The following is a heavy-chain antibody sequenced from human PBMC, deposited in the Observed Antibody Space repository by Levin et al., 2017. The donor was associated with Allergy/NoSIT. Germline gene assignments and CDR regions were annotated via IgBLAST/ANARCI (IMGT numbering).Heavy chain of an antibody. D-gene: IGHD4-17*01. CDR2: IYYSGST. CDR3: ARGGSVTLGEYNWFDP. V-gene: IGHV4-59*01. J-gene: IGHJ5*02. CDR1: GGSISSYY. Sequence: SETLSLTCTVSGGSISSYYWSWIRQPPGKGLEWIGYIYYSGSTNYNPSLKSRVTISVDTSKNQFSLKLSSVTAADTAVYYCARGGSVTLGEYNWFDPWGQGTLVTVSS.